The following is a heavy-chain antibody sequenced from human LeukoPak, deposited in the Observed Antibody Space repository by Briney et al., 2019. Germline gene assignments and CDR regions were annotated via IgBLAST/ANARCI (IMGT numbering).Heavy chain of an antibody. CDR3: ASTDFWSGYYTPAFDY. CDR2: INHSGST. D-gene: IGHD3-3*01. V-gene: IGHV4-34*01. CDR1: GGSFSGYY. Sequence: KPSETLSLTCAVYGGSFSGYYWNWIRQAPEKGLEWIGEINHSGSTNYNPSLKSRVTISVDTSKNQFSLKLSSVTAADTAVYYCASTDFWSGYYTPAFDYWGQGTLVTVSS. J-gene: IGHJ4*02.